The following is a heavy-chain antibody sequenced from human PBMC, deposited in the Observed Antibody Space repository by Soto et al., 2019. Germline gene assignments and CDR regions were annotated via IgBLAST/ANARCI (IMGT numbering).Heavy chain of an antibody. CDR3: AKDMELSGGMDV. V-gene: IGHV3-9*01. J-gene: IGHJ6*02. CDR1: GFTFDDYA. CDR2: ISWNSGSI. D-gene: IGHD1-7*01. Sequence: GGSLRLSCAASGFTFDDYAMHWVRQAPGKGLEWVSGISWNSGSIGYADSVKGRFTISRDNAKNSLYLQMNSLRAEDTALYYCAKDMELSGGMDVWGQGTTVTVSS.